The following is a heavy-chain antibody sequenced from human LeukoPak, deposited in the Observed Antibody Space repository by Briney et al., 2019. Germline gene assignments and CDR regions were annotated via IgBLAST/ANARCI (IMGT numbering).Heavy chain of an antibody. CDR3: ARGGVAAKYYFDY. V-gene: IGHV4-59*11. CDR1: GGSISPLY. CDR2: IFFTRTT. J-gene: IGHJ4*02. D-gene: IGHD3-10*01. Sequence: SETLSLTCTVSGGSISPLYWSWIRQPPGKGLEFIGYIFFTRTTNYNPSLKSRVTLSVDTSKNQFSLKLSSVTPADTAVYYCARGGVAAKYYFDYWGQGTLVTVSS.